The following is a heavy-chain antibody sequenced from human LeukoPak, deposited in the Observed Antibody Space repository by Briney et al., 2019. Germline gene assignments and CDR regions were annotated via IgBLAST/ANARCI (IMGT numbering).Heavy chain of an antibody. CDR2: INPNKGDT. Sequence: GGSLRLSCAASGFTFAGYYIHWVRRAPGQGLEWLGWINPNKGDTKSAQKFRDRVIMTTDTSLTTAYMEVINLSSDDTAVYYCTRSSWDCSSGSCYSNMNFDYWGQGTLVTVSS. J-gene: IGHJ4*02. D-gene: IGHD2-15*01. V-gene: IGHV1-2*02. CDR3: TRSSWDCSSGSCYSNMNFDY. CDR1: GFTFAGYY.